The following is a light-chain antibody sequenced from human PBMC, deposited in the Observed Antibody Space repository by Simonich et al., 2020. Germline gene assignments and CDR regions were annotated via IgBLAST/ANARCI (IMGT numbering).Light chain of an antibody. Sequence: SYELTQPSSVSVSPGQTARITCSGDVLSKKIARWFQQKPGQAPVLVSYKDSERPSGIPERFSGASSGTTVTLTISGAQVEDEADYYCYSAANNNQVFGGGTKLTVL. CDR3: YSAANNNQV. J-gene: IGLJ2*01. V-gene: IGLV3-27*01. CDR2: KDS. CDR1: VLSKKI.